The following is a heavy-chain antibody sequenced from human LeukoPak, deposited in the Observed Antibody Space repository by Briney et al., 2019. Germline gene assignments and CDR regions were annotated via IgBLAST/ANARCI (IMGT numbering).Heavy chain of an antibody. CDR2: IYYSGST. CDR1: GRPMSSSSYY. D-gene: IGHD4-11*01. J-gene: IGHJ5*02. CDR3: ARQSIYSNYYWFDP. V-gene: IGHV4-39*01. Sequence: SETLSLTCTVSGRPMSSSSYYWGWIRQPPGKGLEWFGRIYYSGSTYYNPSLKSRVTISVDTSKNQFSLKLSSVTAADTAVYYCARQSIYSNYYWFDPWGQGTLVTVSS.